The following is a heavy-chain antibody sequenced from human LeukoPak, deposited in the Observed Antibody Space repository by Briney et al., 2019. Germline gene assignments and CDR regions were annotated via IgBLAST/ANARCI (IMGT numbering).Heavy chain of an antibody. CDR1: GDSVSSNSAA. Sequence: SQTLSLTCAISGDSVSSNSAAWNWIRQSPSRGLEWLGRTYYRSKWYNDYAVSVKSRITINPDTSKNQFSLQLNSVTPEDTAVYYCARDPIENSSSWYVWYYYYYGMDVRGQGTTVTVSS. CDR2: TYYRSKWYN. D-gene: IGHD6-13*01. V-gene: IGHV6-1*01. J-gene: IGHJ6*02. CDR3: ARDPIENSSSWYVWYYYYYGMDV.